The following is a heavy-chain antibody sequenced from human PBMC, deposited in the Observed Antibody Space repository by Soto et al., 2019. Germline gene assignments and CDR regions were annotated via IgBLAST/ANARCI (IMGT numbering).Heavy chain of an antibody. D-gene: IGHD3-10*01. J-gene: IGHJ4*02. CDR1: DGSSNNYY. V-gene: IGHV4-34*01. Sequence: QVQLQQWGAGLLKPSETLSLTCAVYDGSSNNYYWSWIRQPPGKGLEWLGEINHSGSTNYNASLKXRVXXXXXXXXXXXXXXXXXXXXXXXXXXXXXXXXXXRGVLYSWGQGTLVTVSS. CDR3: XXXXXXRGVLYS. CDR2: INHSGST.